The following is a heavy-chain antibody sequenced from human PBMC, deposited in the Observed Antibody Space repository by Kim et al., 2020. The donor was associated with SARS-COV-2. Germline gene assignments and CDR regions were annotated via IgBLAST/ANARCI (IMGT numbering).Heavy chain of an antibody. CDR2: GST. CDR3: ARGGTAAEV. D-gene: IGHD2-2*01. V-gene: IGHV4-34*01. J-gene: IGHJ4*02. Sequence: GSTNYNPSLKSRVTISVDTSKNQFSLKLSSVTAADTAVYYCARGGTAAEVWGQGTLVTVSS.